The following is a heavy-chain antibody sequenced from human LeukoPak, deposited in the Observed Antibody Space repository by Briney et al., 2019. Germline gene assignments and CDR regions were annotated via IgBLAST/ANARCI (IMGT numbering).Heavy chain of an antibody. CDR2: LCGSGGST. CDR1: GCPFWIFA. V-gene: IGHV3-23*01. Sequence: RGALRLSSAASGCPFWIFALSWVGRAPGRGRGWGSHLCGSGGSTYYADSVKGRFTISRDNSKNTLYLQMNSLRAEDTAVYYCAKGVTMVRGVIHARSLYYFDYWGQGTLVTVSS. J-gene: IGHJ4*02. CDR3: AKGVTMVRGVIHARSLYYFDY. D-gene: IGHD3-10*01.